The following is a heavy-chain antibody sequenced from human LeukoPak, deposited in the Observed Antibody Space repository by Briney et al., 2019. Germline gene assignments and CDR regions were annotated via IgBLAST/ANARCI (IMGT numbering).Heavy chain of an antibody. V-gene: IGHV4-59*11. CDR2: IYYSGST. CDR3: ASVSSIPSRPDHVDY. CDR1: GGSISSHY. D-gene: IGHD6-6*01. J-gene: IGHJ4*02. Sequence: SETLSLTCTVSGGSISSHYWSWIRQPPGKGLEWIGYIYYSGSTNYNPSLKSRVTISVDTSKNQFSLKLSSVTAADTAVYYCASVSSIPSRPDHVDYWVLGTLVTDSS.